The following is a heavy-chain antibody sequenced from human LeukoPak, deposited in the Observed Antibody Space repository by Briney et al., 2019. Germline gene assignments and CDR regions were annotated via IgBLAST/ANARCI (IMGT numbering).Heavy chain of an antibody. Sequence: ASVKVSCKASGYTFTSYAMHWVRQAPGQRLEWMGWINAGNGNTKYSQKFQGRVTITRDTSASTAYMELSSLRSEDTAVYYCARRLPQPYNPYYYDSSGYSDAFDIWGQGTMVTVSS. CDR2: INAGNGNT. D-gene: IGHD3-22*01. J-gene: IGHJ3*02. CDR3: ARRLPQPYNPYYYDSSGYSDAFDI. CDR1: GYTFTSYA. V-gene: IGHV1-3*01.